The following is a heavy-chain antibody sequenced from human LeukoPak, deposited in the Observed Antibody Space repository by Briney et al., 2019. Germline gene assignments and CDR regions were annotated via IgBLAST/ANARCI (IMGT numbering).Heavy chain of an antibody. CDR3: ARVRYDSGWFDY. Sequence: GGSLRLSCAASGFTFNAYSMTWVRQAPGKGLECIASVTGSGNSRVFADSVKGRFSIPRDNAKNSLDLQLNNLSAEDTATYYCARVRYDSGWFDYWGQGTLVTVSS. CDR2: VTGSGNSR. J-gene: IGHJ5*01. V-gene: IGHV3-48*04. CDR1: GFTFNAYS. D-gene: IGHD6-19*01.